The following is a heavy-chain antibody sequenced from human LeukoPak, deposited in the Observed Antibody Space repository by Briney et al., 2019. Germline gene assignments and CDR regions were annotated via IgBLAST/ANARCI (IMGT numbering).Heavy chain of an antibody. D-gene: IGHD3-16*01. V-gene: IGHV4-34*01. CDR2: INHSGST. Sequence: SETLSLTCTVSGGSISSYYWSWIRQPPGKGLEWIGEINHSGSTNYNPSLKSRVTISVDTSKNQFSLKLSSVTAADTAVYYCARTPRRGYYYMDVWGKGTTVTVSS. J-gene: IGHJ6*03. CDR1: GGSISSYY. CDR3: ARTPRRGYYYMDV.